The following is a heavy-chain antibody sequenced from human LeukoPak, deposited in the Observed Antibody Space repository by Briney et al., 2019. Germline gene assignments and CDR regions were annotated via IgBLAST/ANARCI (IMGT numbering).Heavy chain of an antibody. CDR3: AKERGLWFGESGYFDY. V-gene: IGHV1-69*06. D-gene: IGHD3-10*01. CDR1: GDTFNNYA. CDR2: IIPIFGTT. Sequence: ASVKVSCKTSGDTFNNYALSWVRQAPGQGLEWMGGIIPIFGTTTFAQRFQGRLTITADKSTSTAYMELSGLRSEDTAVYYCAKERGLWFGESGYFDYWGQGTLVTVSS. J-gene: IGHJ4*02.